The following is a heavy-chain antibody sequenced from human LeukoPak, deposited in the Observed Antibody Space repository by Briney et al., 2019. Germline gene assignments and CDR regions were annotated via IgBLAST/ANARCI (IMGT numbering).Heavy chain of an antibody. Sequence: PSETLSLTCTVSGDSISSSSYYWGWIRQPPGKGPEWIGSIFHSGSTYYNPSLKSRVTISVDTSKNQFSLKLTSVTAADTTVYYCARSWFSTGPADYWGQGTLVTVSS. J-gene: IGHJ4*02. CDR1: GDSISSSSYY. D-gene: IGHD6-13*01. CDR2: IFHSGST. V-gene: IGHV4-39*01. CDR3: ARSWFSTGPADY.